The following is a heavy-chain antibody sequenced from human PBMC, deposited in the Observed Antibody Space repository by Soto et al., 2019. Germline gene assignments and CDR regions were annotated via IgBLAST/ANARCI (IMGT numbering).Heavy chain of an antibody. CDR2: ISAYNGNT. J-gene: IGHJ5*02. V-gene: IGHV1-18*04. Sequence: SVKVSCKASGYTFTNYGFSWVGPAPGQGLEWMGWISAYNGNTNYAQKLQGRVTMTTDTSTSTAYMELRSLRSDATAVYYCARDFRASGVLNAIYWFDPWGRGPLVTVSS. CDR1: GYTFTNYG. CDR3: ARDFRASGVLNAIYWFDP. D-gene: IGHD2-21*01.